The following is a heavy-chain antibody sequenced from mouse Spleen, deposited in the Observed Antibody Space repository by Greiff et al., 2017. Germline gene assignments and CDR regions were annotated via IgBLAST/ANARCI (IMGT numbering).Heavy chain of an antibody. CDR3: ARSELTGSFDY. J-gene: IGHJ2*01. Sequence: QVQLQQPGAELVMPGASVKLSCKASGYTFTSYWMHWVKQRPGQGLEWIGEIDPSDSYTNYNQKFKGKATLTVDKSSSTAYMQLSSLTSEDSAVYYCARSELTGSFDYWGQGTTLTVSS. CDR2: IDPSDSYT. D-gene: IGHD4-1*01. V-gene: IGHV1-69*01. CDR1: GYTFTSYW.